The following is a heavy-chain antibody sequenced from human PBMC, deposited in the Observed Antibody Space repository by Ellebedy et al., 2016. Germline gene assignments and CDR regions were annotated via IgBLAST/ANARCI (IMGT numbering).Heavy chain of an antibody. D-gene: IGHD5-12*01. Sequence: GESLKISCAVSGFSLTAYGIHWVRQAPGKGLEWVAVMWYNGKNQNYADSVKSRFTVPRDTSKNTVYLQMGSLRAEDTAVYFCARDDDTNSRYSRFHHWGQGTLVTVSS. J-gene: IGHJ1*01. CDR3: ARDDDTNSRYSRFHH. CDR1: GFSLTAYG. CDR2: MWYNGKNQ. V-gene: IGHV3-33*01.